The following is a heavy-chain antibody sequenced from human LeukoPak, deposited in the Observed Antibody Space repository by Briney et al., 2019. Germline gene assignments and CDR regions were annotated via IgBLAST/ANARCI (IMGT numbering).Heavy chain of an antibody. CDR2: IYHSGST. Sequence: SETLSLTCAVSGVSISSGGYSWSRIRQPPGKGLEWIGYIYHSGSTYYNPSLKSRVTISVDRSKNQFSLKLSSVTAADTAVYYCARLSMTTVVVDYWGQGTLVTVSS. V-gene: IGHV4-30-2*01. D-gene: IGHD4-23*01. CDR3: ARLSMTTVVVDY. J-gene: IGHJ4*02. CDR1: GVSISSGGYS.